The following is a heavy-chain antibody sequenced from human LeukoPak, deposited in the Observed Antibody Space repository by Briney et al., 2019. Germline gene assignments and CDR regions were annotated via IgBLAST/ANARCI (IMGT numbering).Heavy chain of an antibody. CDR1: GFTFSSYT. CDR2: ISRSNIYK. J-gene: IGHJ5*02. D-gene: IGHD3-22*01. V-gene: IGHV3-21*01. CDR3: ARFRFGYYDNSAPP. Sequence: PGGSLRLSCAASGFTFSSYTMNWVRLAPGKGLEWVSSISRSNIYKYYADSVKGRFTISRDNAKNSLYLQMNSLRAEDTAVYYCARFRFGYYDNSAPPWGQGTLVTVSS.